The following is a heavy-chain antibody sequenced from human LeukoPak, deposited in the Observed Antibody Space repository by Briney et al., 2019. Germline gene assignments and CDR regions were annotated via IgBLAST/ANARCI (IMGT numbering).Heavy chain of an antibody. V-gene: IGHV1-2*02. CDR2: IEPNSGDT. CDR1: GYTFTGYY. J-gene: IGHJ5*02. Sequence: ASVKVSCKASGYTFTGYYMHWVRQAPGQGLEWMRWIEPNSGDTNYPEKFQGRITMTRDTSISTAYMELSRLTSDDTAVYFCARDYFTFTSKSYNFFDPWGQGTLVTVSS. D-gene: IGHD1-20*01. CDR3: ARDYFTFTSKSYNFFDP.